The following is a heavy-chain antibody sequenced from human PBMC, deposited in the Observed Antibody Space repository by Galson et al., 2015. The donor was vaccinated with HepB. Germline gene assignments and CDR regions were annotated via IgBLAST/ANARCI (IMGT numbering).Heavy chain of an antibody. Sequence: ETLSLTCTVSGDSVSSGRSYWSWIRLPPGKGLEWLGYIYYSGTTNYNPSLKSRITISVDTSKNQFSLKLISVTAADTAVYYCARDIGDGYPDYWGQGTLVTVSS. V-gene: IGHV4-61*01. CDR2: IYYSGTT. CDR3: ARDIGDGYPDY. CDR1: GDSVSSGRSY. D-gene: IGHD5-24*01. J-gene: IGHJ4*02.